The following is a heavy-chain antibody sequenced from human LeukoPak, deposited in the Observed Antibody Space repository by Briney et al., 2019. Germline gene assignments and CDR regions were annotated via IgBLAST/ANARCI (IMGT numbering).Heavy chain of an antibody. CDR3: ARDRYCSGGSCKVFDY. CDR2: ISYDGSKT. CDR1: GFTFNIYA. D-gene: IGHD2-15*01. Sequence: GGSLRLSCAASGFTFNIYAMHWVRQAPGKGLEWVAVISYDGSKTYYADSVKGRFTISRDNSKNTLYLQMNSLRAEDTAVYYCARDRYCSGGSCKVFDYWGQGTLVTVSS. V-gene: IGHV3-30*14. J-gene: IGHJ4*02.